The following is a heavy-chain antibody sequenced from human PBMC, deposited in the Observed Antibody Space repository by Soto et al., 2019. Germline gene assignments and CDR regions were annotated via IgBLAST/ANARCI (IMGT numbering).Heavy chain of an antibody. V-gene: IGHV3-66*01. CDR3: VRENYYYGMDV. CDR2: INNAGTT. J-gene: IGHJ6*02. CDR1: GFDASVNF. Sequence: GGSLRLSCAASGFDASVNFMTWVRQAPGRGLEWVSVINNAGTTFYADSVKGRFTISGDKSKNTLSLQMNSLRVEDTAVYYCVRENYYYGMDVWGQGTAVTVS.